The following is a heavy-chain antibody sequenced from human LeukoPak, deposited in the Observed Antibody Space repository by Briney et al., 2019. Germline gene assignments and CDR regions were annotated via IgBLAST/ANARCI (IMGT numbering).Heavy chain of an antibody. CDR3: ARVGYCGGDCYPFDY. CDR2: INHRGST. V-gene: IGHV4-39*02. D-gene: IGHD2-21*02. Sequence: SETLSLTCTVSGGSISSSSYYWGWIRQPPGKGLEWIGEINHRGSTNYNPSLKSRVTISVDTSRNSFSLELSPVTAADTAVYYCARVGYCGGDCYPFDYWGQGTLTTISS. J-gene: IGHJ4*02. CDR1: GGSISSSSYY.